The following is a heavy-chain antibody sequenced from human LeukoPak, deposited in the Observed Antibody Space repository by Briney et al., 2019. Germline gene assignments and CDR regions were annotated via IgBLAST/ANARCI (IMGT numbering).Heavy chain of an antibody. CDR3: ARIMGGGWYIDWFDP. Sequence: SETLSLTCTVSGGSISSYYWSWIRQPPGKGLEWIGYIYYSGSTNYNPSLKSRVTISVDTSKNQFSLKLSSVTAADTAVYYCARIMGGGWYIDWFDPWGQGTLVTVSS. CDR2: IYYSGST. D-gene: IGHD6-19*01. CDR1: GGSISSYY. J-gene: IGHJ5*02. V-gene: IGHV4-59*08.